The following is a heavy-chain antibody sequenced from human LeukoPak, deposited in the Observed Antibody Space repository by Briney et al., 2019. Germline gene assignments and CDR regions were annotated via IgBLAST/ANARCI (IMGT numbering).Heavy chain of an antibody. CDR1: GYTFTSYG. D-gene: IGHD3-3*01. CDR2: ISAYNGNT. Sequence: ASVKVSCKASGYTFTSYGVSWVRQAPGQGLEWMGWISAYNGNTNYAQKLKGRVTMTTATSTSTAYMELRSLRTDDTAVYYCAREGRSEWPTNDYWDQGTLVTASS. J-gene: IGHJ4*02. CDR3: AREGRSEWPTNDY. V-gene: IGHV1-18*01.